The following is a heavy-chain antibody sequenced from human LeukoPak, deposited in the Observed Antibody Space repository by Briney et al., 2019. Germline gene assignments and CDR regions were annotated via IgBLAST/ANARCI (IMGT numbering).Heavy chain of an antibody. CDR2: IYYSGST. J-gene: IGHJ5*02. D-gene: IGHD2-2*01. CDR1: GGSISSYY. Sequence: PSETLSLTCTVSGGSISSYYWNWIRQPPGKGLEWIGYIYYSGSTNYNPSLKSRVTISVDTSKNQFSLKLSSVTAADTAVYYCARVPYCSSTSCYVWFDPWGQGTLVTVSS. CDR3: ARVPYCSSTSCYVWFDP. V-gene: IGHV4-59*01.